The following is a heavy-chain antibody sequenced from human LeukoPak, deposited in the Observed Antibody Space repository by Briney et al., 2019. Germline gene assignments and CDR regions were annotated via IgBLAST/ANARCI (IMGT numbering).Heavy chain of an antibody. J-gene: IGHJ6*03. CDR3: ASRLSKGHYYYYMDV. D-gene: IGHD6-25*01. CDR2: ISSSGSTT. V-gene: IGHV3-48*03. Sequence: GGSLRLSCAASGFTFSSYEMNWVRQAPGKGLEWVSYISSSGSTTYYADSVKGRFTISRDNAKNSLYLQMNSLRAEDTAVYYWASRLSKGHYYYYMDVWGKGTTVTISS. CDR1: GFTFSSYE.